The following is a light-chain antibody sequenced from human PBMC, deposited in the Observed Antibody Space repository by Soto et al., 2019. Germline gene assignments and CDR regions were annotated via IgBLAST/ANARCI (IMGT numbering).Light chain of an antibody. Sequence: QSVLTQPPSASGSPGQSVTISCTGTSSDVGGYNYVSRYQQHPGKAPKLMIYEVSKRPSGVPVRFSGSKSGNTASLTVSGLQAEDEADYYCSSYAGSNNHVFGTGTKVTVL. J-gene: IGLJ1*01. CDR3: SSYAGSNNHV. CDR1: SSDVGGYNY. V-gene: IGLV2-8*01. CDR2: EVS.